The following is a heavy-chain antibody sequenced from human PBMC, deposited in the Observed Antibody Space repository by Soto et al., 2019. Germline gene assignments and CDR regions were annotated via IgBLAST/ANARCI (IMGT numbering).Heavy chain of an antibody. CDR1: GFTFSSYG. CDR2: ISYDGSNK. V-gene: IGHV3-30*18. J-gene: IGHJ6*02. D-gene: IGHD2-15*01. Sequence: ESVGGVVQPGRSLRLSCAASGFTFSSYGMHWVRQAPGKGLEWVAVISYDGSNKYYADSVKGRFTISRDNSKNTLYLQMNSLRAEDTAVYYCAKDQNVVVVAATTDYYYGMDVWGQGTTVTVSS. CDR3: AKDQNVVVVAATTDYYYGMDV.